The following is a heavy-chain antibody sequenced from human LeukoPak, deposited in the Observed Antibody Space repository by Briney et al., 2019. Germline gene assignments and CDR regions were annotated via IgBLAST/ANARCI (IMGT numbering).Heavy chain of an antibody. D-gene: IGHD2-15*01. CDR3: AREVATFDY. V-gene: IGHV3-48*03. J-gene: IGHJ4*02. Sequence: PGGSLRLSCAASGFTFSSYEMNWVRQAPGKGLEWVSYISSSGSTIYYADSVKGRFTISRDNAKNSLYLQMNSLRAEDTALYYCAREVATFDYWGQGALVTVSS. CDR1: GFTFSSYE. CDR2: ISSSGSTI.